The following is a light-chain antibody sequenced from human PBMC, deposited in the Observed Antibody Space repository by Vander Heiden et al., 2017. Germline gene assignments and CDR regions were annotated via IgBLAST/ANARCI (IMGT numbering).Light chain of an antibody. V-gene: IGLV1-44*01. CDR1: SSNIGSNP. Sequence: QSVLTQPPSTSGTPGQRVTISCYGSSSNIGSNPVNWYQQLPGAAPRLLIYNNDQRPSGVPDRFSGSKSGTSASLSVSGLRSEDEADYYCAAWDDSLTGLVFGGGTKLTVL. CDR3: AAWDDSLTGLV. J-gene: IGLJ2*01. CDR2: NND.